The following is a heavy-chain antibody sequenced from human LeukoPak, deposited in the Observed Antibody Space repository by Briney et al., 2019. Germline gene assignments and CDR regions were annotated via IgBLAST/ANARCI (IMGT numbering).Heavy chain of an antibody. D-gene: IGHD1-26*01. CDR1: GDSISSYY. CDR2: IYTSGST. Sequence: PSETLSLTCTVSGDSISSYYWSWIRQPAGKGLEWIGRIYTSGSTSYNPSLKSRVTISVDKSRNQLSLKLTSVTAADTAVYYCASVTDRLGGAIDYWGQGTLVTVSS. CDR3: ASVTDRLGGAIDY. J-gene: IGHJ4*02. V-gene: IGHV4-4*07.